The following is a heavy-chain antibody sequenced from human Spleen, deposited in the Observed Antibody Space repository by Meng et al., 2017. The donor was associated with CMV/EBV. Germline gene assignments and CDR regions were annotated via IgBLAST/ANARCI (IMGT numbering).Heavy chain of an antibody. CDR1: GFSFSSYW. Sequence: GGSLRLSCVASGFSFSSYWMYWVRQAPGKGLEWVSGISGSGGSTYYADSVKGRFTISRDNSKNTLYLQMNSLRAEDTAVYYCARGYYDSSGYYYVGYYYGMDVWGQGTTVTVSS. V-gene: IGHV3-23*01. CDR3: ARGYYDSSGYYYVGYYYGMDV. CDR2: ISGSGGST. J-gene: IGHJ6*02. D-gene: IGHD3-22*01.